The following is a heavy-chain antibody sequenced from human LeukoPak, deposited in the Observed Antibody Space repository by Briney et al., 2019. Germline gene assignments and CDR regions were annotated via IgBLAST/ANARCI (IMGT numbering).Heavy chain of an antibody. CDR2: ISAYNGNT. V-gene: IGHV1-18*01. CDR3: AGVPEDVYYDSSGYYFDY. CDR1: GYTFTSYG. Sequence: GASVKVSCKASGYTFTSYGISWVRQAPGQGLEWMGWISAYNGNTNYAQKLQGRVTMTTDTSTSTAYMELRSLRSDDTAVYYCAGVPEDVYYDSSGYYFDYWGQGTLVTVSS. J-gene: IGHJ4*02. D-gene: IGHD3-22*01.